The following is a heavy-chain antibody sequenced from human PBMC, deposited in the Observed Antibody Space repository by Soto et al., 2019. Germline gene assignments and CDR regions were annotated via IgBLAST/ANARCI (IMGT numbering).Heavy chain of an antibody. CDR2: IIPIFGTA. D-gene: IGHD4-17*01. J-gene: IGHJ6*02. Sequence: QVQLVQSGAEVKKPGSSVKVSCKASGGTFSSYAISWVRQAPGQGLEWMGGIIPIFGTANYAQKFQGRVEITADESTSTAYMELSSLRTEDTAVYYCASDPVDSGDSETPYYYCGMDVWGQGTTVTVSS. V-gene: IGHV1-69*01. CDR1: GGTFSSYA. CDR3: ASDPVDSGDSETPYYYCGMDV.